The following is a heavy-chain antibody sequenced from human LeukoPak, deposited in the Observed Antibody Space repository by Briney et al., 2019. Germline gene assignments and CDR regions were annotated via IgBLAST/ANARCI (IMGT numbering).Heavy chain of an antibody. V-gene: IGHV6-1*01. D-gene: IGHD4-17*01. CDR2: TYYRSKWYN. CDR3: ARDSPLTTVTTFPYWYFDL. Sequence: SQTLSLTCAFSGDSVSSNSAAWNWIRQSPSRGLEWLGRTYYRSKWYNDYAVSVKSRITINPDTSKNQFSLRLNSVTPEDTAVYYCARDSPLTTVTTFPYWYFDLWGRGTLVTVSS. J-gene: IGHJ2*01. CDR1: GDSVSSNSAA.